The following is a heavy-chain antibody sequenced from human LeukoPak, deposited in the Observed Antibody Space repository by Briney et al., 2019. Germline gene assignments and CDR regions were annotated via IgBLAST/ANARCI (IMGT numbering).Heavy chain of an antibody. Sequence: PGGSLRLSCAASGFTFSSYGMHWVRQAPGKGLEWVAVISYDGSNKYYADSVKGRFTISRDKSKNTLYLQMNSLRAEDTAVYYCANLGYGDYHYYYYYGMDVWGQGTTVTVSS. CDR2: ISYDGSNK. J-gene: IGHJ6*02. CDR1: GFTFSSYG. V-gene: IGHV3-30*18. CDR3: ANLGYGDYHYYYYYGMDV. D-gene: IGHD4-17*01.